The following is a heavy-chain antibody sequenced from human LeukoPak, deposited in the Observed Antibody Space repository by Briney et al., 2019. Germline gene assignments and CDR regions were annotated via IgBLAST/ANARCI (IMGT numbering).Heavy chain of an antibody. CDR3: ARGIRYFDWLLLGYYFDY. Sequence: SETLSLTCAVYGGSFSGYYWSWIRQPPGKGLEWIGEINHSGSTNYNPSLKSRVTISVDTSKNQFSLKLSSVAAADTAVYYCARGIRYFDWLLLGYYFDYWGQGTLVTVSS. J-gene: IGHJ4*02. D-gene: IGHD3-9*01. CDR1: GGSFSGYY. V-gene: IGHV4-34*01. CDR2: INHSGST.